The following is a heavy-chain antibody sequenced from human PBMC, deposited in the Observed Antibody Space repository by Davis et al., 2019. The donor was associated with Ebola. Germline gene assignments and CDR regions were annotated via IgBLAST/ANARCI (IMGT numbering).Heavy chain of an antibody. J-gene: IGHJ4*02. V-gene: IGHV4-34*01. CDR3: ARQGFWSGYTFDY. CDR2: INHSGST. CDR1: GGSFSGYY. Sequence: SETLSLTCAVYGGSFSGYYWSWIRQPPGKGLEWIGEINHSGSTYYNPSLKSRVTISVDTSKNQFSLKLSSVTAADTAVYYCARQGFWSGYTFDYWGQGTLVTVSS. D-gene: IGHD3-3*01.